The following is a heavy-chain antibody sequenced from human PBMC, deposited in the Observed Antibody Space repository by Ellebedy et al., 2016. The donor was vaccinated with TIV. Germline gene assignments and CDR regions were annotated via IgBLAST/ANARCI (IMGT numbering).Heavy chain of an antibody. V-gene: IGHV3-66*01. CDR1: GFTVSSFN. CDR3: ARDFYPTEADYGMDV. D-gene: IGHD2/OR15-2a*01. J-gene: IGHJ6*02. CDR2: IYSGGST. Sequence: GESLKLSCAASGFTVSSFNMNWVRQAPGQGLVWVSIIYSGGSTYYADSVKGRFTISRDNSKNMVYLQMNSLRAEDTAVYYCARDFYPTEADYGMDVWGQGTTVTVSS.